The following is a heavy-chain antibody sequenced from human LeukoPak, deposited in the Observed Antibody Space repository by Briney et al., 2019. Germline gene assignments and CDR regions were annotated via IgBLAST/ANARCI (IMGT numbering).Heavy chain of an antibody. J-gene: IGHJ4*02. Sequence: GGSLRLSCAASGFTFSSYAMSWVRQAPGKGLEWVSAISGSGGSTYYADSVKGRFTISRDNSKNTLYLQVNSLRAEDTAMYYCARASGPFDYWGQGTLVTVSS. CDR1: GFTFSSYA. V-gene: IGHV3-23*01. CDR3: ARASGPFDY. D-gene: IGHD5-12*01. CDR2: ISGSGGST.